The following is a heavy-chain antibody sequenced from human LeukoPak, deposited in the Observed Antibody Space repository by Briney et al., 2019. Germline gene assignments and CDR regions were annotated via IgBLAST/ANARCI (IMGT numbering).Heavy chain of an antibody. J-gene: IGHJ3*02. CDR2: IIPILGIT. D-gene: IGHD3-22*01. CDR3: ASKGVRYYDSSGYYGGSAFDI. Sequence: SVKVPCKASGGTFSSYTISWVRQGPGQGLDWMGRIIPILGITNYAQKFQGRVTITADKSTSTAYMELSSLRSEDTAVYYCASKGVRYYDSSGYYGGSAFDIWGQGTMVTVSS. V-gene: IGHV1-69*02. CDR1: GGTFSSYT.